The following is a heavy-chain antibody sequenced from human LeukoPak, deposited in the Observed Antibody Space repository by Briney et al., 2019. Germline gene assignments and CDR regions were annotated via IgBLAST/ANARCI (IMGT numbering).Heavy chain of an antibody. J-gene: IGHJ4*02. D-gene: IGHD6-13*01. CDR1: GFTFSSYA. CDR2: ISGSGGTT. V-gene: IGHV3-23*01. CDR3: AKAGITAAGNY. Sequence: GGSLRLSCAASGFTFSSYAMSWVRQAPGKGLEWVLRISGSGGTTYYADSVKGRFTISRNNSKNTLYLQMNSLRAEDTTVYYCAKAGITAAGNYWGQGTLVTVSS.